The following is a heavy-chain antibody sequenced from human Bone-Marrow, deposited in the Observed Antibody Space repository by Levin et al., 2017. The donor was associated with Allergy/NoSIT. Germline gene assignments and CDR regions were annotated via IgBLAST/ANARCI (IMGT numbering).Heavy chain of an antibody. D-gene: IGHD4-23*01. J-gene: IGHJ6*03. V-gene: IGHV4-59*01. Sequence: SQTLSLTCTVSGGSISTYYWSWIRQPPEKRLEWIGYIYYSGSTKYNPSLKSRVTLLVDTSKNLFSLKLSSVTAADSAVYFCARAIPSGGNSYYYYYMDVWAKGQWSPSL. CDR2: IYYSGST. CDR3: ARAIPSGGNSYYYYYMDV. CDR1: GGSISTYY.